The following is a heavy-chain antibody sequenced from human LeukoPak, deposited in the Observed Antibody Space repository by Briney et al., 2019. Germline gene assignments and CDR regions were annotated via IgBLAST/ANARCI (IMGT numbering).Heavy chain of an antibody. CDR1: GGSFSGYY. CDR2: INHSGST. D-gene: IGHD2-15*01. Sequence: SETLSLTCAVYGGSFSGYYWSWIRQPPGKGLEWIGEINHSGSTNYNPSLKSRVTISVDTSKNQFSLKLSSVTAADTAVYYCARLGFRRRGYCSGGSCQEEDYWGQGTLVTVSS. J-gene: IGHJ4*02. V-gene: IGHV4-34*01. CDR3: ARLGFRRRGYCSGGSCQEEDY.